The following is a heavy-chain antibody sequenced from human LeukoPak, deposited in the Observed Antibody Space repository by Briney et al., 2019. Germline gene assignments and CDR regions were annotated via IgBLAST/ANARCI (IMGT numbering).Heavy chain of an antibody. V-gene: IGHV4-59*08. CDR2: IYYRGST. D-gene: IGHD5-12*01. J-gene: IGHJ4*02. Sequence: SETLSLTCTVSGGSISSYYWSWIRQPPGKGLEWIGYIYYRGSTNYNPSLKSRVTISLDTSKNQFSLKLSSLTAADTAAYYCARHIYSGYDSFFDYWGQGALVTVSS. CDR3: ARHIYSGYDSFFDY. CDR1: GGSISSYY.